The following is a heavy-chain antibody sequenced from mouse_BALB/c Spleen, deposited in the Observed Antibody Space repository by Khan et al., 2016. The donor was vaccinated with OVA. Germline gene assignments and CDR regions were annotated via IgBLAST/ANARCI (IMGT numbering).Heavy chain of an antibody. CDR3: ARSVTMTTVVATDFDY. J-gene: IGHJ2*01. CDR2: LSYSGRT. CDR1: GYSITSDYA. Sequence: EVQLQESGPGLVKPSQSLSLTCTVTGYSITSDYAWYWIRQFPGNKLEWMGYLSYSGRTSFNPSFTSRISITRAPSKNPFFLQLTSVTTEDTATYYCARSVTMTTVVATDFDYWGQGTTLTVSS. V-gene: IGHV3-2*02. D-gene: IGHD1-1*01.